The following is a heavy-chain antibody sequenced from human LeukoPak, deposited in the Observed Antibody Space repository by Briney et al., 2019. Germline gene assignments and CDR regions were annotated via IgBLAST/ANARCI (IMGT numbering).Heavy chain of an antibody. J-gene: IGHJ3*02. CDR1: GYTFTSFD. V-gene: IGHV1-8*01. D-gene: IGHD3-10*01. Sequence: ASVKVSCKASGYTFTSFDINWVRQAPGQGLEWMGWMNPNSGNTGYAQKFQGRVTMTRNTPISTAYMELSSLRSEDTAVYYCAAKPLWFGDKAFDIWGQGTMVTVSS. CDR2: MNPNSGNT. CDR3: AAKPLWFGDKAFDI.